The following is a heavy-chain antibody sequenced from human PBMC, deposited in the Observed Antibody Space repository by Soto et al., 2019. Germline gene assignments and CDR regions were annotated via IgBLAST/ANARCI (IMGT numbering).Heavy chain of an antibody. V-gene: IGHV1-69*02. CDR1: GGTFSSYT. Sequence: QVQLVQSGAEVKKPGSSVKVSCKASGGTFSSYTISWVRQAPGQGLEWMGRIIPILGIANYAQKVQGRVTITADKSTSTAYRELSNLRSEDTAVYYCARVETHYDYIWGSYRNDAFDIWGQGTMVTVSS. CDR2: IIPILGIA. CDR3: ARVETHYDYIWGSYRNDAFDI. J-gene: IGHJ3*02. D-gene: IGHD3-16*02.